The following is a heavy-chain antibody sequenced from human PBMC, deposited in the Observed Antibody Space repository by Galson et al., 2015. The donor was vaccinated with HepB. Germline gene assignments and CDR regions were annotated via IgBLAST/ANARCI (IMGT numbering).Heavy chain of an antibody. V-gene: IGHV3-30*18. CDR1: GFTFSNFG. CDR3: AKDRVPSTVVTSWAYYYYGMDV. CDR2: ISYDGSNK. Sequence: SLRLSCAASGFTFSNFGMHWGRQAPDKGLEWVAIISYDGSNKYYADSVKGRFTMSRDNSKNTLYLQMNSLRAEDTAVYYCAKDRVPSTVVTSWAYYYYGMDVWGQGTMVTVSS. J-gene: IGHJ6*02. D-gene: IGHD4-23*01.